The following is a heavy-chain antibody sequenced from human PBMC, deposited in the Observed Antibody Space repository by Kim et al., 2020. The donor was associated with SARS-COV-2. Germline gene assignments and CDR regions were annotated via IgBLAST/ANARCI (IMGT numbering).Heavy chain of an antibody. CDR3: ARAPNDFWSGYPSYFEN. J-gene: IGHJ4*03. D-gene: IGHD3-3*01. Sequence: SETLSLTCTVSGGSVSSGSYFWSRLRQPQGKGLEGIGYIYYSGNTNSNPYIQSRVTMSVDTSKNQLTLKLRSVTAADTAVYYCARAPNDFWSGYPSYFENWGDETLVSVS. V-gene: IGHV4-61*01. CDR1: GGSVSSGSYF. CDR2: IYYSGNT.